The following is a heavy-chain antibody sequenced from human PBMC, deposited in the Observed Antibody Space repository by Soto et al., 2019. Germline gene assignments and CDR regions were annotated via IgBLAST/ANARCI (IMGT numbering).Heavy chain of an antibody. V-gene: IGHV1-3*01. J-gene: IGHJ6*02. CDR3: ERGKGMEENYFYYGLDI. D-gene: IGHD1-1*01. CDR2: LNGGTGQT. Sequence: ASVKVSCKASGYTFSTYGMHWVRQAPGQSLEWMGWLNGGTGQTRYSQRFQDRVIITRDTSASTGYMELSSLRSEDTAVYYCERGKGMEENYFYYGLDIWGQGTTVTVSS. CDR1: GYTFSTYG.